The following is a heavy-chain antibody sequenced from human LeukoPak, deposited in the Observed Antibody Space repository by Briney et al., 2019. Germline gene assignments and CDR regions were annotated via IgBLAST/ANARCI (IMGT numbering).Heavy chain of an antibody. Sequence: PGGSLRLSCGASGFSFSSYSMNWVRQAPGKGLEWVASMTSNGDSIYYASSVRGRFTISRDNAKNLLYLHMNSLRAEDTAVYYCATYPQEDFDYWGQGTLVTVSS. CDR2: MTSNGDSI. D-gene: IGHD3-16*01. CDR3: ATYPQEDFDY. V-gene: IGHV3-21*01. CDR1: GFSFSSYS. J-gene: IGHJ4*02.